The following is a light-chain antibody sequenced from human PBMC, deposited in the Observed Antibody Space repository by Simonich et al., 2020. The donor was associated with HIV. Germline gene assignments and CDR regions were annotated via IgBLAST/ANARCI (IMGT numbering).Light chain of an antibody. CDR3: ATWDDSLSGPV. CDR2: RTN. CDR1: SSNIGRNY. J-gene: IGLJ3*02. V-gene: IGLV1-47*01. Sequence: QSVLIPPPSASGTPGQRVTISCSGSSSNIGRNYVYWYQQLPGTAPKSLIYRTNHRPSGVPDRFSGSKSGTSASLAISGLRSEDEADYYCATWDDSLSGPVFGGGTKLTVL.